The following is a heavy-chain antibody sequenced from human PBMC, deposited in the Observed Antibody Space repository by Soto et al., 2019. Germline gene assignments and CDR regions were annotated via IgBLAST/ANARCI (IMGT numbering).Heavy chain of an antibody. J-gene: IGHJ6*02. D-gene: IGHD5-18*01. CDR3: ARGKPSGYRFGPRNFFYYGMDV. CDR2: INHSGIT. CDR1: SGSLTDHH. Sequence: SETLSLTCGVFSGSLTDHHWTWIRQTPGKELEWIGEINHSGITDYNPSLKSRVTLSLDTSKNQFSLKVTALTAADTAVYYCARGKPSGYRFGPRNFFYYGMDVWGPGTTVTVSS. V-gene: IGHV4-34*01.